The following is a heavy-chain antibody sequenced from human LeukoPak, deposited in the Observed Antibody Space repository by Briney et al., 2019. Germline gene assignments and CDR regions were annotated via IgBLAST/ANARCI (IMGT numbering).Heavy chain of an antibody. CDR2: INHSGST. CDR1: GGSFRGYY. V-gene: IGHV4-34*01. CDR3: ARGVRWNYVFDY. D-gene: IGHD1-7*01. J-gene: IGHJ4*02. Sequence: PSETLSLTCAVYGGSFRGYYWSWIRQPRGKGLEWIGEINHSGSTNYNPSLKSRVTISVDTSKNQFSLKLSSVTAADTAVYYCARGVRWNYVFDYWGQGTLVTVSS.